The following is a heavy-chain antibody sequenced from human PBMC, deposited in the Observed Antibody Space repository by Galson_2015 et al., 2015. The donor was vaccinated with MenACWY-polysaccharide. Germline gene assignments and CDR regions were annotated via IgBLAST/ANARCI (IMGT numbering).Heavy chain of an antibody. J-gene: IGHJ3*02. CDR3: AREGSRIVFHTFDI. V-gene: IGHV3-33*01. D-gene: IGHD2-2*01. CDR1: GSRFSSSG. Sequence: SLRLSCAASGSRFSSSGMHWVRQAPGKGLEWVAVIQYDGSNKVYADSVKGRFTISRDNSKNTVFLEMSTLGVEDTAVYYCAREGSRIVFHTFDIWGQGTMVTVSS. CDR2: IQYDGSNK.